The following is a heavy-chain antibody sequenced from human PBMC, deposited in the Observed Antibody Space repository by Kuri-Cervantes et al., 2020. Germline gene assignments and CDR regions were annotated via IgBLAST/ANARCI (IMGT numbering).Heavy chain of an antibody. CDR3: ARDRARGVGATTNPLYGMDV. J-gene: IGHJ6*02. V-gene: IGHV3-21*04. CDR2: ISSSSSYI. Sequence: GESLKISCAASGFTFSSYSMNWVRQAPGKGLEWVSSISSSSSYIYYADSVKGRFTISRDNAKNSLYLQMNSLRAEDTAVYYCARDRARGVGATTNPLYGMDVWGQGTTVTVSS. CDR1: GFTFSSYS. D-gene: IGHD1-26*01.